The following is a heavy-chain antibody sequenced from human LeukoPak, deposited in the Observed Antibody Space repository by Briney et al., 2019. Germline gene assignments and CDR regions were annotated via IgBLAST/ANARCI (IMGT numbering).Heavy chain of an antibody. CDR3: ARDLATGWFDP. D-gene: IGHD6-25*01. CDR1: GGSVSSGSYY. Sequence: SSETLSLTCTVSGGSVSSGSYYWSWIRQPPGKGLEWIGYIYYSGSTNYNPSLKSRVTISVDTSKNQFSLKLSSVTAADTAVYYCARDLATGWFDPWGQGTLVTVSS. J-gene: IGHJ5*02. CDR2: IYYSGST. V-gene: IGHV4-61*01.